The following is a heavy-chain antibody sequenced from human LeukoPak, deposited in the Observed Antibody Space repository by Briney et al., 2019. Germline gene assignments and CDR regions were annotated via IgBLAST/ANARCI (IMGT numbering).Heavy chain of an antibody. Sequence: GGSLRLSCAASGFTFSSYGMHWVRQAPGKGLEWGAVISYDGSNKYYADSVKGRFTISRDNSKNTLYLQMNSLRAEDTAVYYCAKDLQGHGSSSWSVGYWGQGTLVTVSS. CDR2: ISYDGSNK. CDR1: GFTFSSYG. CDR3: AKDLQGHGSSSWSVGY. D-gene: IGHD6-13*01. V-gene: IGHV3-30*18. J-gene: IGHJ4*02.